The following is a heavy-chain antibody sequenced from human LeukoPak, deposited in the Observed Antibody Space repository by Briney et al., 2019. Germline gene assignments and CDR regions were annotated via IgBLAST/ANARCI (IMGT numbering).Heavy chain of an antibody. D-gene: IGHD3-10*01. CDR2: IYNDGHGGNT. V-gene: IGHV3-53*01. J-gene: IGHJ4*02. Sequence: GGSLRLSCAASGFTVSSNYMSWVRQAPGKGLEWVSVIYNDGHGGNTYYADSVKGRFTISRDNSKNTLYLQMNSLRAEDTAVYYCARDKYYGSGILEYWGQGTLVTVSS. CDR1: GFTVSSNY. CDR3: ARDKYYGSGILEY.